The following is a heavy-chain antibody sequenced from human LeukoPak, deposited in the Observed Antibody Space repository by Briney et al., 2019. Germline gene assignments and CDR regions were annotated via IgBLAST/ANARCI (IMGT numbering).Heavy chain of an antibody. CDR2: IGTAGDT. CDR3: ARGGAVAGTDAFDI. V-gene: IGHV3-13*04. Sequence: PGGSLRLSCAASGFTFSSYGMHWVRQATGKGLEWVSAIGTAGDTYYPGSVKGRFTISRENAKNSLYLQMNSLRAGDTAVYYCARGGAVAGTDAFDIWGQGTMVTVSS. J-gene: IGHJ3*02. CDR1: GFTFSSYG. D-gene: IGHD6-19*01.